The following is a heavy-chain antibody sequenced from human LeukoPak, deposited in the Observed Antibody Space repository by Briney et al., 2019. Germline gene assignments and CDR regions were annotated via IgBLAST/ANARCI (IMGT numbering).Heavy chain of an antibody. CDR3: ARDFAREFTIDY. CDR1: GFTFSSYA. CDR2: ISGSGGST. V-gene: IGHV3-23*01. J-gene: IGHJ4*02. D-gene: IGHD3-10*01. Sequence: PGGSLRLSCAASGFTFSSYAMSWVRQAPGKGLEWASAISGSGGSTYYADSVKGRFTISRDNSKNTLYLQMNSLRAEDTAVYYCARDFAREFTIDYWGQGTLVTVSS.